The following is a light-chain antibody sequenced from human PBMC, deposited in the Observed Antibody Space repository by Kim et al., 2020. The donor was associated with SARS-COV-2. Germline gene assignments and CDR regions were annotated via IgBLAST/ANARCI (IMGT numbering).Light chain of an antibody. V-gene: IGKV3-15*01. J-gene: IGKJ2*01. CDR2: GAS. Sequence: SGSPGEGATLSCRTSQSVSSNLACYQQQPGQAPRLLIYGASTRATGIPSRFSGSGSGTEFTLTISSLQSEDFAVYSCQQYNNWPYTFGQGTKLEI. CDR3: QQYNNWPYT. CDR1: QSVSSN.